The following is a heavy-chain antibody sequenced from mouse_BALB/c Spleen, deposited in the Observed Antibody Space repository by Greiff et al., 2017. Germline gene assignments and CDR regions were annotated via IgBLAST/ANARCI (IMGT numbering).Heavy chain of an antibody. CDR1: GFTFSDYY. CDR3: ARDGTTVVGPYYAMDY. V-gene: IGHV5-4*02. Sequence: EVQLVESGGGLVKPGGSLKLSCAASGFTFSDYYMYWVRQTPEKRLEWVATISDGGSYTYYPDSVKGRFTISRDNAKNNLYLQMSSLKSEDTAMYYCARDGTTVVGPYYAMDYWGQGTSVTVSS. D-gene: IGHD1-1*01. J-gene: IGHJ4*01. CDR2: ISDGGSYT.